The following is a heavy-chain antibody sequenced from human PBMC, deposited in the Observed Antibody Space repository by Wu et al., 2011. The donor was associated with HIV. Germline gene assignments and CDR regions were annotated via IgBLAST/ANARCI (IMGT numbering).Heavy chain of an antibody. V-gene: IGHV1-24*01. CDR2: FDPEDGET. J-gene: IGHJ6*02. D-gene: IGHD1-26*01. CDR1: GYTLTELS. CDR3: ARGTIVGATGDYYYGMDV. Sequence: QVQLVQSGAEVKKPGASVKVSCKVSGYTLTELSMHWVRQASGKGLEWMGGFDPEDGETIYAQKFQGRVTMTEDTSTDTAYMELSSLRSEDTAVYYCARGTIVGATGDYYYGMDVWGQGTTVTVSS.